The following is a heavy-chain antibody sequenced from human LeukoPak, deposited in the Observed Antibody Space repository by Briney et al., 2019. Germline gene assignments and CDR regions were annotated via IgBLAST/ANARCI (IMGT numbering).Heavy chain of an antibody. J-gene: IGHJ6*02. CDR3: AGGSGMDV. CDR2: IKKDGREK. D-gene: IGHD3-10*01. V-gene: IGHV3-7*05. Sequence: GGSLRLSCAASGVTSSSSWVSWVRQAPGKGLEWLATIKKDGREKFYVDFLKGRFSISRDNDKNSLYLQMNSLGVDDTAVYYCAGGSGMDVWGQGTTVTVSS. CDR1: GVTSSSSW.